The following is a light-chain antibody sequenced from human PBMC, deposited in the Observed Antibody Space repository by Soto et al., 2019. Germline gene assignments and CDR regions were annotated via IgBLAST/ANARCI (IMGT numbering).Light chain of an antibody. Sequence: QSVLTQPPSASGTPGQTVTISCSGGTSKIGSNTINWYQHLPGMAPKLLIFSNNQRPSGVPDRFSGSKSGTSAALAISRLQSEDEADFYCRAWDDTLSGWVFGGGTKLTVL. CDR1: TSKIGSNT. J-gene: IGLJ3*02. CDR2: SNN. V-gene: IGLV1-44*01. CDR3: RAWDDTLSGWV.